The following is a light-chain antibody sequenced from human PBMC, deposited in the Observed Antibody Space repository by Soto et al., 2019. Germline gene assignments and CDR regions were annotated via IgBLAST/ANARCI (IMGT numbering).Light chain of an antibody. CDR1: SGDIGSYNR. CDR3: CSSGGSPTYV. J-gene: IGLJ1*01. CDR2: EVT. V-gene: IGLV2-23*02. Sequence: QPVLTQPASVSGSPGQSITISCTGTSGDIGSYNRVSWYQQHPGKAPKLIIYEVTDRPSGVSNRFSGSKSGNTASLTISGLKVEDEADYYCCSSGGSPTYVFGTGTKLTVL.